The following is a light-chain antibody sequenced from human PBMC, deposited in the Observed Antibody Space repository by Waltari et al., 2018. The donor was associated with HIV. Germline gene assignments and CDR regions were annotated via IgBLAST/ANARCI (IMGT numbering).Light chain of an antibody. CDR1: QTVNNN. Sequence: EVVLTQSPSTLSVSLGEGASLSCRASQTVNNNLAWYQQRPGQAPRLLIYDASRRATAIPDRFRGSGSGTEFNLTISSLQSEDLALYVCQQYKKWPETFGLGTKVEIK. J-gene: IGKJ1*01. V-gene: IGKV3D-15*01. CDR3: QQYKKWPET. CDR2: DAS.